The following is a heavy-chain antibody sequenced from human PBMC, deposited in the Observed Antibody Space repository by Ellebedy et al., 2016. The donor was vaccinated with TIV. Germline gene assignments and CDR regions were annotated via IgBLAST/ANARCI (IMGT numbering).Heavy chain of an antibody. V-gene: IGHV3-30*18. D-gene: IGHD6-25*01. CDR3: AKDLGKGGGSVFGY. CDR2: ISYDGSNE. J-gene: IGHJ4*02. Sequence: GGSLRLSXAASGFTFSTYIIHWVRQAPGKGLEWVAVISYDGSNEHYSDSVKGRFSISRDNSKNTLYLQMNSLGAEDTAIYYCAKDLGKGGGSVFGYWGQGTLVTVSS. CDR1: GFTFSTYI.